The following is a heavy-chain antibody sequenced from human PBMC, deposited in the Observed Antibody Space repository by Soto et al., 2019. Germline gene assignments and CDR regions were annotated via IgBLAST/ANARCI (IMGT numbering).Heavy chain of an antibody. CDR3: ARDITYYYDSSGYYQGPFDY. Sequence: GGSLRLSCAASGFTFSAYTIHWVRQAPGKGLEWVAVISYDGSNKYYADSVKGRFTISRDNSKNTLYLQMNSLRTEDTAMYYCARDITYYYDSSGYYQGPFDYWGQGTLVTVSS. J-gene: IGHJ4*02. CDR2: ISYDGSNK. CDR1: GFTFSAYT. D-gene: IGHD3-22*01. V-gene: IGHV3-30-3*01.